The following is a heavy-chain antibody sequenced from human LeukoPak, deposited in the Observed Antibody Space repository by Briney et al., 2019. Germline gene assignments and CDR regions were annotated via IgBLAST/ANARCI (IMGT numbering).Heavy chain of an antibody. D-gene: IGHD2-15*01. CDR3: AKDRRGWYDY. CDR2: ISGSGGST. Sequence: GGSLRLSCAASGFTFSSYGMSWVRQAPGKGLEWVSAISGSGGSTYYADSVKGRFTISRDNSKNTLYLQMNSLRAEDTAVYYWAKDRRGWYDYWGQGTLVTVSS. V-gene: IGHV3-23*01. J-gene: IGHJ4*02. CDR1: GFTFSSYG.